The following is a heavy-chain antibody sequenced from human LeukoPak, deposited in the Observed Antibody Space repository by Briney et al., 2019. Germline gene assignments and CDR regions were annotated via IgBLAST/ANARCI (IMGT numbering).Heavy chain of an antibody. Sequence: ASVKVSCKASGYNFTTYGLTWVRQAPGQGLEWMGWISTYNGHRNYAQKFQGRVTMTTDTSTRTAYMELKSLTSDDTAVYCCARIGRASWYFDYWGQGTLVTVSS. CDR2: ISTYNGHR. J-gene: IGHJ4*02. D-gene: IGHD1-26*01. CDR1: GYNFTTYG. V-gene: IGHV1-18*01. CDR3: ARIGRASWYFDY.